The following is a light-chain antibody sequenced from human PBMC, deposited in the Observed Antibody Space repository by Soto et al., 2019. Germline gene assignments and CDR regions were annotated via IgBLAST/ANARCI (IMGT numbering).Light chain of an antibody. CDR3: AAWDDSLNGHV. J-gene: IGLJ1*01. CDR1: SPNIGGNT. CDR2: TNN. V-gene: IGLV1-44*01. Sequence: QAVVTQPPSASGTPGQRVTISCSGSSPNIGGNTVSWYQQFPGTAPKLLIYTNNQRPSGVPDRFSGSKSDTSASLAISALQSEDEAHYYCAAWDDSLNGHVFGTGTKLTVL.